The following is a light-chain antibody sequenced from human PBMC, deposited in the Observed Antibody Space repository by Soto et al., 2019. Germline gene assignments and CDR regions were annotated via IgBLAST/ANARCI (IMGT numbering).Light chain of an antibody. CDR3: QQSYTTPLT. Sequence: IQMTQSPSSLSASVEDRVIITCRASQSISNHLNWYQQKPGKAPKLLIYRASTLQGGVPSRFSGSGSGTDFTLTISSLQPEDFATYYCQQSYTTPLTFGGGTKVDIK. J-gene: IGKJ4*01. CDR1: QSISNH. V-gene: IGKV1-39*01. CDR2: RAS.